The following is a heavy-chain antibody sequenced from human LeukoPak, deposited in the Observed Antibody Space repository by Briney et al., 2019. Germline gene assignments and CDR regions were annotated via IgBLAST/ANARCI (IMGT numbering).Heavy chain of an antibody. Sequence: ASVTVSCKASGGTFSSYAIRWVRQAPGQGLEWMGRIIPIFGIANYAQKFQGRVTITADKSTSTAYMELSSLRSEDTAVYYCASFSATVVTGSYWGQGTLVTVSS. CDR1: GGTFSSYA. D-gene: IGHD4-23*01. J-gene: IGHJ4*02. V-gene: IGHV1-69*04. CDR2: IIPIFGIA. CDR3: ASFSATVVTGSY.